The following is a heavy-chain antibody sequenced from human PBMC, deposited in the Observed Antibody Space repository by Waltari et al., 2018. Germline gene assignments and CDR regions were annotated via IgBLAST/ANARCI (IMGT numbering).Heavy chain of an antibody. V-gene: IGHV1-69*12. CDR3: ARRKLGEAFDI. CDR2: TIPIFGLP. Sequence: QVQLVQSGAEVKKPGSSVRVSCRASGGNFGSYAITWVRQAPGQGLEWMGGTIPIFGLPMYAPKFQGRVSITADELTYTVYMELNSLRSDDTAIYYCARRKLGEAFDIWGQGTMVIVSS. J-gene: IGHJ3*02. CDR1: GGNFGSYA. D-gene: IGHD3-16*01.